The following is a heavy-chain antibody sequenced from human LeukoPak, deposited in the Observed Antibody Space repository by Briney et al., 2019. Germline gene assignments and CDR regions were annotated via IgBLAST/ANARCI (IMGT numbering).Heavy chain of an antibody. D-gene: IGHD3-22*01. CDR1: GGSISSNKW. Sequence: SETLSLTCAVSGGSISSNKWWSWLRQAPGKGLEWLGEVVHSGSTNYNPSLKSRVTISVDKSKNQFSLRLNSVTAADTAVYYCARDDHGVYYYDSSGYTSIAFDIWGQGTMVTVSS. J-gene: IGHJ3*02. V-gene: IGHV4-4*02. CDR3: ARDDHGVYYYDSSGYTSIAFDI. CDR2: VVHSGST.